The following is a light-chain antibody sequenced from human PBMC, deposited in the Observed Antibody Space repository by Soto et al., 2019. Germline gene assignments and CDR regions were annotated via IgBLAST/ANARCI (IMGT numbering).Light chain of an antibody. CDR2: GVS. CDR3: QQFYKGWT. Sequence: DIQMTQSPSTLSASVGDRVTITCRASQSVGRSLAWYQQQPGKAPKLLIYGVSTLESGVPSRFGGFGSGTEFILSISSLQPGDFGTYYCQQFYKGWTFGQGTRV. V-gene: IGKV1-5*01. CDR1: QSVGRS. J-gene: IGKJ1*01.